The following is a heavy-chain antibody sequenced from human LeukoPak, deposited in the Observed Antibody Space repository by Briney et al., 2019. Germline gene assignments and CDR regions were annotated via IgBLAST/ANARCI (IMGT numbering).Heavy chain of an antibody. D-gene: IGHD6-6*01. Sequence: GGSLRLSCAASGFIFSTYSMNWVRQAPGKGLEWVSSISTSNYYIYYADSLKGRFTISRDNAKNSLYLQMNSLRPEDTALYYCARGPLSSSSGAPSDYWGQGTQVTVSS. V-gene: IGHV3-21*01. CDR2: ISTSNYYI. CDR1: GFIFSTYS. J-gene: IGHJ4*02. CDR3: ARGPLSSSSGAPSDY.